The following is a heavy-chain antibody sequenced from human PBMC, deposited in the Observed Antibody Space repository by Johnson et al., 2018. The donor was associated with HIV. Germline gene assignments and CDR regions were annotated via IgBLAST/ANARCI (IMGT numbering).Heavy chain of an antibody. V-gene: IGHV3-23*04. D-gene: IGHD2-21*01. Sequence: VQLVESGGGLVQPGGSLRLSCAASGFTFSSYAMSWVRQAPGKGLEWVSAISGSGGSPYYADSVTGRFTISRDNSKNTLYLQINSLSTEDTAVYYCARGGGCGGDCYSGSDAFDIWGQGTLVTVFS. CDR1: GFTFSSYA. CDR3: ARGGGCGGDCYSGSDAFDI. J-gene: IGHJ3*02. CDR2: ISGSGGSP.